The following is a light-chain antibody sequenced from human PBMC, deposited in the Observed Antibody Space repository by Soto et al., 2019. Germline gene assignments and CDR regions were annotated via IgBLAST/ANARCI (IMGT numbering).Light chain of an antibody. J-gene: IGLJ3*02. CDR1: SSDVGAYNY. V-gene: IGLV2-11*01. CDR3: CSYAGNSYAGIYNVP. Sequence: QSALTQPRSVSGSPGQSVTISCTGTSSDVGAYNYVSWYQQHPGKAPKLIIYDVTKRPSGVPDRFSGSKSGNTASLTISGLQAEDESDYYCCSYAGNSYAGIYNVPFGGGTKLTVL. CDR2: DVT.